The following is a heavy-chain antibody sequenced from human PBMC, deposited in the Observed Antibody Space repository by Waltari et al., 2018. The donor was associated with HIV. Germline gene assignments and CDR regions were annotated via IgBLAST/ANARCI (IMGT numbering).Heavy chain of an antibody. J-gene: IGHJ6*02. CDR3: AKSRFWKTYPNHEKYGLDV. CDR1: AFLFSDYD. CDR2: VSADGNLK. D-gene: IGHD1-1*01. Sequence: ASGGGAVQPGTSLTLSCTASAFLFSDYDIHWVSQRPHRGLEWLGAVSADGNLKNYANSLRGRSEISRDNIGKMVFLQINSVTVDDTALYHCAKSRFWKTYPNHEKYGLDVWGLGTAV. V-gene: IGHV3-33*08.